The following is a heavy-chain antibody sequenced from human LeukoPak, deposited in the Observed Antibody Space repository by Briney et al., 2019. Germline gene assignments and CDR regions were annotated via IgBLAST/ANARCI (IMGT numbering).Heavy chain of an antibody. J-gene: IGHJ4*02. CDR3: ARESVRGGPAVVVVFDY. Sequence: SSETLSLTCTVSGNSIRSSSYYWGWIRQSPEKGLEWIGSIYHSGSTYYNPSLKSRVTISVDTSKNQFSLKLSSVTAADTAVYYCARESVRGGPAVVVVFDYWGQGTLVTVSS. D-gene: IGHD2-15*01. V-gene: IGHV4-39*07. CDR2: IYHSGST. CDR1: GNSIRSSSYY.